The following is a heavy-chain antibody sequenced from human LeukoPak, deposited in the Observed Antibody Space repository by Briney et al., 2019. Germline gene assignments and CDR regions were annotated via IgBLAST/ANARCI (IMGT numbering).Heavy chain of an antibody. CDR1: GGSISSYY. CDR2: IYTSGST. Sequence: PSETLSLTCTVSGGSISSYYWSWIRQPAGKGLEWIGRIYTSGSTNHNPSLKSRVTMSVDTSKNQFSLKLSSVTAADTAVYYCARDLYYYDSSGYYYYYYYMDVWGKGTTVTVSS. V-gene: IGHV4-4*07. D-gene: IGHD3-22*01. CDR3: ARDLYYYDSSGYYYYYYYMDV. J-gene: IGHJ6*03.